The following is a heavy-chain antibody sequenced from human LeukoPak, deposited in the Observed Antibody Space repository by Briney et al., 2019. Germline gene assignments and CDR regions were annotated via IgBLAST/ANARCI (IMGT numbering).Heavy chain of an antibody. Sequence: SETLSLTCTVSGGSISNYYGSWIRQPAGKGLEWIGRIYSSGSTNYNPSLKSRVTMSVDTSKNQFSLNLTSVTAADTAVYYCARTPGNWGQGTLVTVSS. CDR2: IYSSGST. V-gene: IGHV4-4*07. CDR1: GGSISNYY. J-gene: IGHJ4*02. CDR3: ARTPGN. D-gene: IGHD2-15*01.